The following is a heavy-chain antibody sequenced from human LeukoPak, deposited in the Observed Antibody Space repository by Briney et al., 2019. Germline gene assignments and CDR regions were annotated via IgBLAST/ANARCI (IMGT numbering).Heavy chain of an antibody. D-gene: IGHD5-18*01. V-gene: IGHV3-21*01. CDR3: ARDLRRGYSYGPIDY. CDR1: GFTFSSYS. CDR2: ISSSSSYI. J-gene: IGHJ4*02. Sequence: PGGSLRLSCAASGFTFSSYSMNWVRQAPGKGLEWVSSISSSSSYIYYADSVKGRFTISRDNAKNSLYLQMNSLRAEDTAVYYCARDLRRGYSYGPIDYWGQGTLVTVSS.